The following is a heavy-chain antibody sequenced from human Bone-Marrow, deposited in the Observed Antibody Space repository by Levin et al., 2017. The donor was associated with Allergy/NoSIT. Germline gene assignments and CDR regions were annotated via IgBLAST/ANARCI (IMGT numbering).Heavy chain of an antibody. D-gene: IGHD5-18*01. CDR3: ATEGQVGYTYAFDF. V-gene: IGHV3-15*01. J-gene: IGHJ4*02. Sequence: LSLTCAASGFTMRRAWMSWVRQAPGKGLEWVGRIKSAPDGGTTDYAAPVKGRFTISRDDSTNMLFLQMSSLKTEDTAVYYCATEGQVGYTYAFDFWGQGTLVTVSS. CDR1: GFTMRRAW. CDR2: IKSAPDGGTT.